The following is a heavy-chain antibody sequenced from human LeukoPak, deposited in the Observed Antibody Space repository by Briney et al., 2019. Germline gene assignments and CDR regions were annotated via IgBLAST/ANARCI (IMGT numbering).Heavy chain of an antibody. CDR2: ISSSSSTI. CDR3: ARGDWKVIAAHLSYYYYYMDV. Sequence: GGSLRLSCAASGFTFSSYSMDWVRQAPGKGLEWVSYISSSSSTIYYADSVKGRFTISRDNAKNSLYLQMNSLRAEDTAVYYCARGDWKVIAAHLSYYYYYMDVWGKGTTVTVSS. J-gene: IGHJ6*03. D-gene: IGHD6-6*01. V-gene: IGHV3-48*01. CDR1: GFTFSSYS.